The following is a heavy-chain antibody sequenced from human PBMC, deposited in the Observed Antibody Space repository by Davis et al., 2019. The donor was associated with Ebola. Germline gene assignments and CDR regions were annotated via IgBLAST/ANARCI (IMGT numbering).Heavy chain of an antibody. CDR3: ARGGEFYYDSSGYLDAFDI. V-gene: IGHV1-46*01. CDR2: INPSGGST. D-gene: IGHD3-22*01. CDR1: GYTFTSYY. J-gene: IGHJ3*02. Sequence: ASVKVSCKASGYTFTSYYMHWVRQAPGQGLEWMGIINPSGGSTSYAQKFQGRVTMTRDTSTSTVYMELSSLRAEDTAVYYCARGGEFYYDSSGYLDAFDIWGQGTMVTVSS.